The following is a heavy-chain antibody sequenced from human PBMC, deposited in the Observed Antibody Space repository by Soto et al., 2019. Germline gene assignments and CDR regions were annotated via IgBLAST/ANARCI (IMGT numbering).Heavy chain of an antibody. Sequence: QVQLVQSGAEVKRPGSSVKVSCKASGDTFNFYSINWVRQAPGLGLEWMGRVNPILSMSNYAQRFQGRATMTADKSTSTAYMELSGLRSEDTAIYYCATSYGSGYRAFDFWGQGALVTVSS. CDR3: ATSYGSGYRAFDF. J-gene: IGHJ4*02. D-gene: IGHD3-10*01. CDR2: VNPILSMS. V-gene: IGHV1-69*04. CDR1: GDTFNFYS.